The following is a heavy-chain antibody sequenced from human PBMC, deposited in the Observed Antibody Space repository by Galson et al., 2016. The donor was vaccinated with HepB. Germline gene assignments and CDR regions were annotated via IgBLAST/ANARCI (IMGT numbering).Heavy chain of an antibody. V-gene: IGHV3-23*01. CDR3: ARWADQSCNYRALDY. D-gene: IGHD5-24*01. Sequence: SLRLSCAASGFTFSTYAMDWVRQAPGKGPEWVSAINGNGGSTYYTDSVKGRFTISRDNSKNTLYLQMNTLMAEETAVYSCARWADQSCNYRALDYWGQGTLVTVSS. J-gene: IGHJ4*02. CDR1: GFTFSTYA. CDR2: INGNGGST.